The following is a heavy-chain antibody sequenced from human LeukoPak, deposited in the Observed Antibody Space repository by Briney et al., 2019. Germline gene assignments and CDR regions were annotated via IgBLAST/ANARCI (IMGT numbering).Heavy chain of an antibody. V-gene: IGHV4-30-2*01. Sequence: SETLSLTCAVSGGSISSGGYSWSWIRQPPGKGLEWIGNIYHSGSTYYNPSLKGRVTISVDRSKNQFSLKLSSVTAADTAVYYCARRGSGVFDPWGQGTLVTVSS. CDR2: IYHSGST. J-gene: IGHJ5*02. CDR1: GGSISSGGYS. CDR3: ARRGSGVFDP. D-gene: IGHD2-15*01.